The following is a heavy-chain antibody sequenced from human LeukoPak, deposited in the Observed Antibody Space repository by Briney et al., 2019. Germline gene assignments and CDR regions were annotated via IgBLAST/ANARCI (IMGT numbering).Heavy chain of an antibody. D-gene: IGHD1-26*01. J-gene: IGHJ4*02. CDR2: IKQDGREI. CDR1: GFTVSGYW. CDR3: VRGKIEGPTKFDH. V-gene: IGHV3-7*01. Sequence: PGGSLRLSCAGSGFTVSGYWMSWVRQAPGKGPEWEATIKQDGREIYYVESVKGRFTISRDNTKNSLFLQMHSLRVDDTAVYYCVRGKIEGPTKFDHWGQGTLVIVSS.